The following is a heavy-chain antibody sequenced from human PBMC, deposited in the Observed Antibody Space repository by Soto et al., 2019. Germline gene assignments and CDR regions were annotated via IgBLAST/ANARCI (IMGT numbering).Heavy chain of an antibody. CDR2: INANNGGA. D-gene: IGHD6-25*01. CDR3: AREGGSETLQPSYNWFDT. Sequence: GASVKVSCKASGYTFTDYHIHWVRQAPGQGLEFMGWINANNGGAGSAQQFQGRVTVTRDTSITTVYMELSNLRSDDTAVYYCAREGGSETLQPSYNWFDTWGQGILVTVSS. J-gene: IGHJ5*02. V-gene: IGHV1-2*02. CDR1: GYTFTDYH.